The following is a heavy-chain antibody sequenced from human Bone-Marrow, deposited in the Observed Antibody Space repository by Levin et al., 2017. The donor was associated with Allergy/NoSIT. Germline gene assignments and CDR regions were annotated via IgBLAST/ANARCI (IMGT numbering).Heavy chain of an antibody. V-gene: IGHV1-18*01. CDR3: ARGSNRVDFLDY. J-gene: IGHJ4*02. CDR2: ISAYNTNT. D-gene: IGHD4-11*01. Sequence: ASVKVSCKASGYSFSTYGMTWVRQAPGQGLEWMGWISAYNTNTAYAQNFQDRVTMTTDTATNTAYMELRSLKSDDTAVYYCARGSNRVDFLDYWGQGTLVTFSS. CDR1: GYSFSTYG.